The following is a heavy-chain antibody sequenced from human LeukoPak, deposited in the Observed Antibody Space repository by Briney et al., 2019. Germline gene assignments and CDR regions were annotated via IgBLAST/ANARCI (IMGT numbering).Heavy chain of an antibody. J-gene: IGHJ4*02. V-gene: IGHV3-9*01. CDR2: ISWNSGSI. D-gene: IGHD4-17*01. CDR1: GFTFDDYA. Sequence: GGSLRLSCAASGFTFDDYAMHWVRQAPGKGLEWVSGISWNSGSIGYADSVKGRFTISRDNAKNSLYLQMNSLRAEDTAVYYCARSSTVTNRGAYYWGQGTLVTVSS. CDR3: ARSSTVTNRGAYY.